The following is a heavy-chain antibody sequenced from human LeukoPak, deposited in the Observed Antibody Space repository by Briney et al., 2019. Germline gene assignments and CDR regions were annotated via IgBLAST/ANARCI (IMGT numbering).Heavy chain of an antibody. J-gene: IGHJ4*02. D-gene: IGHD3-22*01. CDR2: IIPIFGTA. Sequence: ASVKVSCKASGYTFTGYYMHWVRQAPGQGLEWMGGIIPIFGTANYAQKFRGRVTITADKSTRTAYMELSSLRSEDTAVYYCARENSYYDSSGYYYGSGYFDYWGQGTLVTVSS. V-gene: IGHV1-69*06. CDR3: ARENSYYDSSGYYYGSGYFDY. CDR1: GYTFTGYY.